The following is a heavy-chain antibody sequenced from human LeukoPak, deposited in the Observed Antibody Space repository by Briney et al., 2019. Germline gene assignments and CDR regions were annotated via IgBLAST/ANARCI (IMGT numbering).Heavy chain of an antibody. Sequence: SETLSLTCAVYGGSFSGYYWSWIRQPPGKGLEWIGEINHSGSTNYSPSLKSRVTISVDTSKNQFSLKLSSVTAADTAVYYCASRSPPSYYYYMDVWGKGTTVTVSS. CDR1: GGSFSGYY. CDR3: ASRSPPSYYYYMDV. V-gene: IGHV4-34*01. CDR2: INHSGST. J-gene: IGHJ6*03.